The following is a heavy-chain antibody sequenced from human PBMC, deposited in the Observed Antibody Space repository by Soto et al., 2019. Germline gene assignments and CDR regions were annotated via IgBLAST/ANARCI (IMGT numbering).Heavy chain of an antibody. V-gene: IGHV3-9*01. D-gene: IGHD4-17*01. CDR3: AKDIRPPPERIYYYIYYLDV. Sequence: EVQLVESGGGLVQHGRSLRLSCEASGFTFDEYGMHWVRPAPGKGLEWVSGISWNGGTKDYADSVKGRFTISRDNAKNPLYLQMNSLRAEDTALYYCAKDIRPPPERIYYYIYYLDVWGKGTTVTVSS. CDR1: GFTFDEYG. J-gene: IGHJ6*03. CDR2: ISWNGGTK.